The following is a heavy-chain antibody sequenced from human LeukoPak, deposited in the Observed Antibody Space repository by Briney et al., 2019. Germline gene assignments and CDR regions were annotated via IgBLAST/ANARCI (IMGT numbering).Heavy chain of an antibody. CDR3: ARETHMYCKSNSCYGYFDL. J-gene: IGHJ2*01. CDR1: GGSISSYY. D-gene: IGHD2-2*01. V-gene: IGHV4-59*12. Sequence: PSETLSLTCTVSGGSISSYYWSWIRQPPGKGLEWIGYIYYSGSTNYNPSLKSRVTISVDRSKNQFSLKLSSVTAADTAVYYCARETHMYCKSNSCYGYFDLWGRGTLITVSS. CDR2: IYYSGST.